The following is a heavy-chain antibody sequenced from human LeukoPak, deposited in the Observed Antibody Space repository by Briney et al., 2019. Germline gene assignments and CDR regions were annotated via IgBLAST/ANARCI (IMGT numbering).Heavy chain of an antibody. D-gene: IGHD4-17*01. Sequence: GGSLRLSCAASGFTFSDYYMSWIRQAPGKGLEWVSYISSSGSTIYYADSVKGRFTISRDNSKNTLYLQMNSLRAEDTAVYYCAKTTVTSIGYYYYYYMDVWGKGTTVTISS. CDR3: AKTTVTSIGYYYYYYMDV. J-gene: IGHJ6*03. V-gene: IGHV3-11*01. CDR1: GFTFSDYY. CDR2: ISSSGSTI.